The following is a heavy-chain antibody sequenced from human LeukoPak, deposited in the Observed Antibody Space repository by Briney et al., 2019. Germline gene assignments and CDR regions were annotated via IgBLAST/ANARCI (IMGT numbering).Heavy chain of an antibody. CDR2: INAGNGNT. V-gene: IGHV1-3*01. J-gene: IGHJ4*02. CDR1: GYTFTSYV. Sequence: VASVKVSCKASGYTFTSYVMHWVRQAPGQRLEWMGWINAGNGNTKYSQKFQGRVTITRDTSASTAYMELSSLRSEDTAVYYCATDYYDSSGYLHSDYWGQGTLVTVSS. D-gene: IGHD3-22*01. CDR3: ATDYYDSSGYLHSDY.